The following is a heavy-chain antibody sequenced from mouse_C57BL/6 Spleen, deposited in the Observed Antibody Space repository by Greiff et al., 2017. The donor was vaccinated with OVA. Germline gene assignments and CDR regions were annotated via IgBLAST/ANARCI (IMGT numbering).Heavy chain of an antibody. CDR1: GYTFTNYW. J-gene: IGHJ4*01. V-gene: IGHV1-63*01. D-gene: IGHD2-1*01. CDR2: IYPGGGYT. Sequence: VQLQQPGAELVRPGPSVKMSCKASGYTFTNYWIGWAKQRPGHGLEWIGGIYPGGGYTNYNEKFKGKATLTADKSSSTAYMQFSSLTSEDSANYCGRSVVRKFLNYMDYWGQGTTLTVSS. CDR3: RSVVRKFLNYMDY.